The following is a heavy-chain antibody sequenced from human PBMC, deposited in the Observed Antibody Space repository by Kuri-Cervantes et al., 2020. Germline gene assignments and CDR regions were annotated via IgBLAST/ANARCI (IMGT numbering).Heavy chain of an antibody. J-gene: IGHJ4*02. V-gene: IGHV3-15*01. CDR3: TTDIGAAHDY. CDR1: GFTFSSYG. Sequence: GGSLRLSCAASGFTFSSYGMHWVRQAPGKGLEWVGRIKSKTAAGTTDYAAPVTGRFTISRDDSKNTLFLQMSSLKTEDTALYYCTTDIGAAHDYWGQRTLVTVSS. D-gene: IGHD1-26*01. CDR2: IKSKTAAGTT.